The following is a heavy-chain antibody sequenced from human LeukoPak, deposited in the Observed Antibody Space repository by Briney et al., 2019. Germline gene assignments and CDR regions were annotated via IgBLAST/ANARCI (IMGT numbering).Heavy chain of an antibody. CDR1: GYTFTSYG. CDR2: ISAYNGNT. D-gene: IGHD3-10*01. V-gene: IGHV1-18*01. Sequence: GASVKVSCKASGYTFTSYGISWVRQAPGQGLEWMGWISAYNGNTNYAQKLQGRVTMTTDTSTSTAYMELRSLRSEDTAVYYCARALQRGVRGLKTYYYYMDVWGKGTTVTVSS. J-gene: IGHJ6*03. CDR3: ARALQRGVRGLKTYYYYMDV.